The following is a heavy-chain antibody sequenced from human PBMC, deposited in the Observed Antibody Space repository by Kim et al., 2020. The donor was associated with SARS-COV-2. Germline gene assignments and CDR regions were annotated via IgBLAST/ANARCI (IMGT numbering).Heavy chain of an antibody. CDR3: AGRPDSRGDAFDI. J-gene: IGHJ3*02. V-gene: IGHV4-39*01. Sequence: YSPPLQSRVTLSVDPSKNQFSLKLSSVTAADTAVYYCAGRPDSRGDAFDIWGQGTMFTVSS. D-gene: IGHD6-25*01.